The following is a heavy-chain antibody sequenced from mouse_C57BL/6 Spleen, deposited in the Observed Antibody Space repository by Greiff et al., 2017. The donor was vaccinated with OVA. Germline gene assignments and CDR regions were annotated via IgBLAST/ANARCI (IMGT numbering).Heavy chain of an antibody. CDR1: GYAFSSSW. V-gene: IGHV1-82*01. CDR3: ANYDYAMDY. Sequence: VHLVESGPELVKPGASVKISCKASGYAFSSSWMNWVKQRPGKGLEWIGRIYPGDGDTNYNGKFKGKATLTADKSSSTAYMQLSSLTSEDSAVYFCANYDYAMDYWGQGTSVTVSS. D-gene: IGHD2-4*01. J-gene: IGHJ4*01. CDR2: IYPGDGDT.